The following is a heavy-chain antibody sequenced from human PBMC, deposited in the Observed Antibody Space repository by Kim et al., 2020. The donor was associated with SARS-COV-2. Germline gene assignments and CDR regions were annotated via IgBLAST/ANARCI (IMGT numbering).Heavy chain of an antibody. CDR2: IYHDGDN. D-gene: IGHD3-10*01. J-gene: IGHJ5*02. Sequence: SETLSRTRAVSGGSISSSDYYWGWVRQPPGKGLEWIGNIYHDGDNYYNPSLKSRVTISPDTSRNQFSLSLTSVTAADTAVSYCVRYEGSGIYPKAPDPWG. CDR3: VRYEGSGIYPKAPDP. V-gene: IGHV4-39*07. CDR1: GGSISSSDYY.